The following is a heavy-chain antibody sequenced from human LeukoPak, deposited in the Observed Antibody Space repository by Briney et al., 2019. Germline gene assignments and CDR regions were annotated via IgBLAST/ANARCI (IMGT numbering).Heavy chain of an antibody. CDR2: ISSSGSTI. CDR3: ARYREIVPYSSGWAPPAADYYMDV. J-gene: IGHJ6*03. Sequence: GGSLRLSCAASGFTFSDYYMSWIRQAPGKGLEWVSYISSSGSTIYYADSVKGRFTISRDNAKNSLYLQMNSLRAEDTAVYYCARYREIVPYSSGWAPPAADYYMDVWGKGTTVTVSS. CDR1: GFTFSDYY. V-gene: IGHV3-11*01. D-gene: IGHD6-19*01.